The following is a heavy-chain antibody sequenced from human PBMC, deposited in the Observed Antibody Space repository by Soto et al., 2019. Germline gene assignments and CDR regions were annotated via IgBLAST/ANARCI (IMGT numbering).Heavy chain of an antibody. D-gene: IGHD3-10*01. CDR1: GFTFSNAW. J-gene: IGHJ2*01. CDR2: IKSKTDGGTT. V-gene: IGHV3-15*01. Sequence: GGSLRLSCAASGFTFSNAWMSWVRKAPGKGLEWVGRIKSKTDGGTTDYAAPVKGRFTISRDDSKNTLYLQMNSLKTEDTAVYYCTTQGTGMPYWYFDLWGRGTLVTVSS. CDR3: TTQGTGMPYWYFDL.